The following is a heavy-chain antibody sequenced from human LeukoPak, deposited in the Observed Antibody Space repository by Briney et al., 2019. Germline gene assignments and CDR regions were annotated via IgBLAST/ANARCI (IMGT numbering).Heavy chain of an antibody. D-gene: IGHD3-3*01. V-gene: IGHV3-7*01. CDR3: ARDFWGAYRVDYFDC. CDR1: GFTFSNYW. J-gene: IGHJ4*02. Sequence: GGSLRLSCAASGFTFSNYWMSWGRRAPGKGLELVANIKQDGSETYYLYSVRGPFTISRDNAKKSLYLQMNSLRAEDTAVYYCARDFWGAYRVDYFDCWGQGTLVTVSS. CDR2: IKQDGSET.